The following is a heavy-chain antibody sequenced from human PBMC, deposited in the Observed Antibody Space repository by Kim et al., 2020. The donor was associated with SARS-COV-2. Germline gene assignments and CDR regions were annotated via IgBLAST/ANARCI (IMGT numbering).Heavy chain of an antibody. D-gene: IGHD4-4*01. CDR3: ARTDAYSNYPDY. Sequence: ASVKVSCKASGYTFNRYGISWVRQAPGQGLEWMGWISAYNGATNYAQKLQGRVTMTTDTSTTTAYMELRSLRSDDTAVYYCARTDAYSNYPDYWGQGTLVTVSS. CDR2: ISAYNGAT. J-gene: IGHJ4*02. CDR1: GYTFNRYG. V-gene: IGHV1-18*01.